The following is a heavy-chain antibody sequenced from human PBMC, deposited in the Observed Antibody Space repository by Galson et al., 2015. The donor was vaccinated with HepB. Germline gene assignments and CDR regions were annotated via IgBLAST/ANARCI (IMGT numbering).Heavy chain of an antibody. V-gene: IGHV3-9*01. D-gene: IGHD3-9*01. Sequence: SLRLSCAASGFRLDDYAMHWVRQAPGKGLEWVSGISWNRGRIGYADSVKGRFTISADKANNSLFLQMNSLRAEDTALYYCARGVRDRGEDSPGYSSNRFDPWGQGSLVTVSS. CDR3: ARGVRDRGEDSPGYSSNRFDP. CDR2: ISWNRGRI. CDR1: GFRLDDYA. J-gene: IGHJ5*02.